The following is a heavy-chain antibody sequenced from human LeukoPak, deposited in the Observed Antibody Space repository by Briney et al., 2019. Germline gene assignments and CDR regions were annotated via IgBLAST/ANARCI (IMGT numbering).Heavy chain of an antibody. CDR2: IYTSGST. CDR3: ASDRRYCSGGSCYDWFDP. J-gene: IGHJ5*02. CDR1: GGSISSYY. D-gene: IGHD2-15*01. V-gene: IGHV4-4*07. Sequence: SETLSLTCTVSGGSISSYYWSWIRQPAGKGLEWIGRIYTSGSTNYNPSLKSRVTMSVDTSKNQFSLKLSSASAADTAVYYCASDRRYCSGGSCYDWFDPWGQGTLVTVSS.